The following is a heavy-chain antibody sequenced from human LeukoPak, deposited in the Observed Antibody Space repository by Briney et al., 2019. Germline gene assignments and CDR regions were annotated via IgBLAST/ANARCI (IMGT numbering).Heavy chain of an antibody. Sequence: ASGKVSCKASGYTFTGYYMHWVRQAPGQGLEWMGWINPNSGGTNYAQKFQGRVTMTRDTSISTAYMELSSLRSDDTAVYYCARDPLLKYSSSIFFPFDPWGQGTLVTVSS. V-gene: IGHV1-2*02. D-gene: IGHD6-6*01. J-gene: IGHJ5*02. CDR1: GYTFTGYY. CDR3: ARDPLLKYSSSIFFPFDP. CDR2: INPNSGGT.